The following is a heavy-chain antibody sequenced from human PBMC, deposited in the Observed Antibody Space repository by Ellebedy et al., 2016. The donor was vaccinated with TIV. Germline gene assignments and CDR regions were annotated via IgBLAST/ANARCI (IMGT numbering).Heavy chain of an antibody. V-gene: IGHV5-10-1*01. Sequence: GASLKISCQGSGYRFASYWINWVRHMPGKGLEWLGRIDPSDTYTDYSPSFRGRVTISIDASDNTASLHLHSLQASDTAIYYCAGHKSGNYHFDLWGQGTLVTVSS. CDR2: IDPSDTYT. CDR1: GYRFASYW. CDR3: AGHKSGNYHFDL. D-gene: IGHD1-7*01. J-gene: IGHJ4*02.